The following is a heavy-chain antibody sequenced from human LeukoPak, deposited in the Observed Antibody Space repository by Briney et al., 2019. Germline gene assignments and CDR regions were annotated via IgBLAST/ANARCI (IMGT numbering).Heavy chain of an antibody. CDR3: AKESGYDVDFDY. Sequence: GGSLRLSCAASGFTFTSHAMSWVRQAPGKGLEWVSIISGSGDSTYYADSVKGRFTISRDNSKNTLYLQMNSLRADDTAVYYCAKESGYDVDFDYWGQGTLVTVPS. CDR2: ISGSGDST. CDR1: GFTFTSHA. D-gene: IGHD5-12*01. V-gene: IGHV3-23*01. J-gene: IGHJ4*02.